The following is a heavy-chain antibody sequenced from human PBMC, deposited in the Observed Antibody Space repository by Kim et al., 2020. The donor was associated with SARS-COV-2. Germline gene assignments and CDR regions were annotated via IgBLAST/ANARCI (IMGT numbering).Heavy chain of an antibody. D-gene: IGHD3-9*01. Sequence: SGKGRFTTSRDNSKTTLYLQMNSLSAEDTAVYYCARGPDILTGYPYYFDYWGQGTLVTVSS. CDR3: ARGPDILTGYPYYFDY. J-gene: IGHJ4*02. V-gene: IGHV3-66*01.